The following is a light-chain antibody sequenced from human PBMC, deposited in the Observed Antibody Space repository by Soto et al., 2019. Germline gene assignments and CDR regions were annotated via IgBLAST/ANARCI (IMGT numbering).Light chain of an antibody. Sequence: EMAMKQSPDNLTVTPGERATLSCWASQSVGSDLAWYQQKPGQAPRLLIYGASSRATGIPDRFSGSGSGTDFTLTICRLKPEDFAVYDCQQYGSPPWTFGQGTKVDIK. CDR2: GAS. V-gene: IGKV3-20*01. CDR1: QSVGSD. CDR3: QQYGSPPWT. J-gene: IGKJ1*01.